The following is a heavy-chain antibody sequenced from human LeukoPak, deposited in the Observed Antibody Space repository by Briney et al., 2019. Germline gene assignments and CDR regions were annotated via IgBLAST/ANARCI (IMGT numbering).Heavy chain of an antibody. V-gene: IGHV4-34*01. CDR3: ARAGSRGRHFDY. J-gene: IGHJ4*02. Sequence: SETLSLTCAVYGGSFSGYYWSWIRQPPGKGLEWIGEINHSGSTSYNPSLKSRVTISVDTSKNQFSLKLSSVTAADTAVYYCARAGSRGRHFDYWGQGTLVTVSS. D-gene: IGHD3-10*01. CDR2: INHSGST. CDR1: GGSFSGYY.